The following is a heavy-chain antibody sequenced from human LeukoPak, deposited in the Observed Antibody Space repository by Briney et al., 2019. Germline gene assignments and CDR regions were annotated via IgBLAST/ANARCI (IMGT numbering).Heavy chain of an antibody. V-gene: IGHV4-30-4*07. D-gene: IGHD3-3*01. CDR1: GGSISSGGYS. CDR2: IYYSGST. Sequence: SETLSLTCAVSGGSISSGGYSWNWIRQPPGKGLEWIGYIYYSGSTYYNPSLKSRVTISVDTSKNQFSPKLSSVTAADTAVYYCAREVPRFAQGFDPWGQGTLATVSS. J-gene: IGHJ5*02. CDR3: AREVPRFAQGFDP.